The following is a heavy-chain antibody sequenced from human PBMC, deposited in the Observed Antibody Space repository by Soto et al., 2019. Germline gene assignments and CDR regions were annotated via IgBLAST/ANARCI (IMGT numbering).Heavy chain of an antibody. J-gene: IGHJ2*01. CDR2: ISPYTGET. CDR3: AKERHRRVSGSPASGGGFFDL. D-gene: IGHD2-15*01. Sequence: QVQLVQSGAEVKRPGASVKVSCKASGYTFSEYGISWVRQAPGQGLEWMGWISPYTGETSFPQNDDGRASLATDTSTSTAYMDLRSLMSDDTAVYYCAKERHRRVSGSPASGGGFFDLWGPGTLVTVSS. CDR1: GYTFSEYG. V-gene: IGHV1-18*01.